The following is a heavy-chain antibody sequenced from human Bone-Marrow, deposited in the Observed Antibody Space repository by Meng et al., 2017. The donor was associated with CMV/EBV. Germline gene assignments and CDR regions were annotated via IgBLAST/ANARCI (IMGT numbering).Heavy chain of an antibody. CDR1: GGSFSGYY. CDR3: AILYDFWSGYYRRSDY. CDR2: INHSGST. V-gene: IGHV4-34*01. D-gene: IGHD3-3*01. J-gene: IGHJ4*02. Sequence: SETLSLTCAVYGGSFSGYYWSWIRQPPGKGLEWIGEINHSGSTNYNPSLKSRFTISVDTSKNQFSLKLSSVTAADTAVYYCAILYDFWSGYYRRSDYWGQGTLVTVSS.